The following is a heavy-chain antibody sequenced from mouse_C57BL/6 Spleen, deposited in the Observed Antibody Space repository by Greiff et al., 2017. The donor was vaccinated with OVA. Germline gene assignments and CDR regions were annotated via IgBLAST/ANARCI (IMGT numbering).Heavy chain of an antibody. CDR2: IDPENGDT. Sequence: VQLQQSGAELVRPGASVKLSCTASGFNIKDDYMHWVKQRPEQGLEWIGWIDPENGDTEYASKFQGKATITADTSSNTAYLQLSSLTSEDTAVYYCARGRLRYAMDYWGQGTSVTVSS. CDR3: ARGRLRYAMDY. D-gene: IGHD2-4*01. V-gene: IGHV14-4*01. CDR1: GFNIKDDY. J-gene: IGHJ4*01.